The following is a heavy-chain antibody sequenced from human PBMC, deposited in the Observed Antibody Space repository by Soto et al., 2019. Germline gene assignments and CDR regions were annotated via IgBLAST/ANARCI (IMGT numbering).Heavy chain of an antibody. Sequence: QLQLQESGPGLVKPSETLSLTCTVSGGSISSSSYYWGWIRQPPGKGLEWIGSIYYSGSTYYNPSLKSRLTISVDTSKNQFSLKLSSVTAADTAVYYCASVGRGYYFDYWGQGTLVTVSS. D-gene: IGHD3-10*01. V-gene: IGHV4-39*01. CDR3: ASVGRGYYFDY. J-gene: IGHJ4*02. CDR1: GGSISSSSYY. CDR2: IYYSGST.